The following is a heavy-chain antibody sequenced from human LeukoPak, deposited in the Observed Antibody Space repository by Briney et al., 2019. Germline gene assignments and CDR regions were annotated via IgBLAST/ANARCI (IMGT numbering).Heavy chain of an antibody. CDR2: IYFSGST. V-gene: IGHV4-59*01. Sequence: SETLSLTCTVSGGSISSYYWSWIRQPPGKGLEWIGYIYFSGSTNYNPSLKSRVTISVDTSKNQFSLKLSSVTAADTAVYYCARAKQGDCSSTSCYFGYYYYYMDVWGKGTTVTVSS. D-gene: IGHD2-2*01. CDR3: ARAKQGDCSSTSCYFGYYYYYMDV. J-gene: IGHJ6*03. CDR1: GGSISSYY.